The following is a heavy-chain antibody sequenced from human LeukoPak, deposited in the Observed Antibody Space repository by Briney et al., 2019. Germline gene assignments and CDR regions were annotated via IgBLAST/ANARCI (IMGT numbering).Heavy chain of an antibody. Sequence: ASVKVSCKASGYTLTSYAMHWVRQAPGQRLEWMGWINAGNGSTKYSQKFQGRVTITRDTSASTAYMELSSLRSEDTAVYYCARGYYGSGSYYMRYWGQGTLVTVSS. CDR1: GYTLTSYA. CDR3: ARGYYGSGSYYMRY. J-gene: IGHJ4*02. V-gene: IGHV1-3*01. CDR2: INAGNGST. D-gene: IGHD3-10*01.